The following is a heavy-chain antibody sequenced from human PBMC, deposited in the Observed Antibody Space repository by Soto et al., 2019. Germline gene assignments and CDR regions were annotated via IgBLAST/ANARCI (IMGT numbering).Heavy chain of an antibody. J-gene: IGHJ4*02. V-gene: IGHV4-4*02. CDR1: GDSIRSDNW. Sequence: QVQLQESGPGLVKPSGTLFLTCDVSGDSIRSDNWWSWVRQPPGKGLEWIGEIYYSGTNYNPSLKSRVTISIDKSKNQISLSLSSVTAADTAVYYCAGVGESSGYEDYPFDYWGQGTLVTVSS. D-gene: IGHD5-12*01. CDR3: AGVGESSGYEDYPFDY. CDR2: IYYSGT.